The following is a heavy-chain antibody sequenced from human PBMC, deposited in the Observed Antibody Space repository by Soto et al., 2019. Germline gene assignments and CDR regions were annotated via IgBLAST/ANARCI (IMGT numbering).Heavy chain of an antibody. CDR2: IRGGGGVT. V-gene: IGHV3-23*01. Sequence: WVRQTNGKGLQWGTTIRGGGGVTYSADAVKGRFIITRDNSKNSLHLQMSALRAEDTVFYYCAKVFIQVWLLPFEYWGQGALVTVSS. D-gene: IGHD3-22*01. CDR3: AKVFIQVWLLPFEY. J-gene: IGHJ4*02.